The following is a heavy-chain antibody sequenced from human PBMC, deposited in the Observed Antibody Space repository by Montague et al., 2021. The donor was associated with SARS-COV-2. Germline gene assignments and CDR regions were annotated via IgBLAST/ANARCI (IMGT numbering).Heavy chain of an antibody. CDR2: IYYSGST. CDR3: ARGPRVGQLLSIYYYGMDV. V-gene: IGHV4-31*03. D-gene: IGHD2-2*01. Sequence: TLSLTCTVSGGSISSGGYYWSWIRRHPGKGLEWIGYIYYSGSTYYNPSLKSRVTISVDTSKNQFSLKLSSVTAADTAVYYCARGPRVGQLLSIYYYGMDVWGQGTTVTVSS. J-gene: IGHJ6*02. CDR1: GGSISSGGYY.